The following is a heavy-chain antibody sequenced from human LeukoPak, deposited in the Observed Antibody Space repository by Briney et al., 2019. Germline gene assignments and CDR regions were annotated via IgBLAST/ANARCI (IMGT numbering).Heavy chain of an antibody. CDR3: ARDRSAPPADY. Sequence: PSETLSLTCTVSGGSITNNYWAWIRQPPGKGLEWIGYTHDSGKSNYNPSLRSRVTMSIDTSKNQFSLKLTSVTAADTAVYYCARDRSAPPADYGGQETLVTVSS. J-gene: IGHJ4*02. CDR1: GGSITNNY. CDR2: THDSGKS. V-gene: IGHV4-59*13.